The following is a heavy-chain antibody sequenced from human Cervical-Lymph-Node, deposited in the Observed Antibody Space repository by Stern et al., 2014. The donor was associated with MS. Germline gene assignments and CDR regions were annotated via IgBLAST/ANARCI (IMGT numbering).Heavy chain of an antibody. CDR2: IYTSGST. CDR1: GASISIGSYY. V-gene: IGHV4-61*02. Sequence: QVQLQESGPGLVKPSETLSLTCTVSGASISIGSYYWSWIRQPAGRGLEWIGRIYTSGSTNYNPSLKSRVTISMDTSRNQFSLKLSSVAAADTALYYCARGTHKYYDFWSGYYGSWGQGTLVTVSS. D-gene: IGHD3-3*01. CDR3: ARGTHKYYDFWSGYYGS. J-gene: IGHJ4*02.